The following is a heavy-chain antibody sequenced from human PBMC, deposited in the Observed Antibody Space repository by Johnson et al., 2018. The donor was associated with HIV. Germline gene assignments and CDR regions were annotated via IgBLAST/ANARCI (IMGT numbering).Heavy chain of an antibody. CDR1: GFTFTNAW. J-gene: IGHJ3*02. CDR3: ARDSGPSDFWSGYRLVVAFNI. CDR2: FKSKTDGGTT. D-gene: IGHD3-3*01. Sequence: VQLVESGGGLAKPGGSLRLSCAASGFTFTNAWMSWVRQAPGKGLEWVGRFKSKTDGGTTDYGAPEKGRFTISRDDSKNTLHLQMNSLRAEDAAVYYCARDSGPSDFWSGYRLVVAFNIWGQGTMVTVSS. V-gene: IGHV3-15*01.